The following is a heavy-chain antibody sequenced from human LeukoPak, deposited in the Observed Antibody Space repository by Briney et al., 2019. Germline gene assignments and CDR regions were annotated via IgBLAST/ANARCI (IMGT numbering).Heavy chain of an antibody. J-gene: IGHJ4*01. V-gene: IGHV5-51*01. CDR1: GYSFATYW. CDR2: IYPGDSDT. Sequence: GESLKISCKASGYSFATYWIAWVRQMPGKGLEWMGIIYPGDSDTRYSPSFEGQVTVSVNKSITTAYLQWSSLKASDTAMYYCARRYYGDYLDFFDYWGQGTLVTVSS. D-gene: IGHD4-17*01. CDR3: ARRYYGDYLDFFDY.